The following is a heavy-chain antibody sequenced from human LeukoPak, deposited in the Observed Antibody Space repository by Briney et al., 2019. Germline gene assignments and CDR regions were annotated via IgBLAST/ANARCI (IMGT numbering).Heavy chain of an antibody. Sequence: SVKVSCKASGGTFSSYAINWVRQAPGQGLEWMGGIIPMLGIANYAQKFEGRVTITADKSTSIVHMELSSLRSEDTAVYYCARVSVYYGLGSYLDPWGQGTLVTVSS. J-gene: IGHJ5*02. D-gene: IGHD3-10*01. CDR3: ARVSVYYGLGSYLDP. CDR2: IIPMLGIA. V-gene: IGHV1-69*10. CDR1: GGTFSSYA.